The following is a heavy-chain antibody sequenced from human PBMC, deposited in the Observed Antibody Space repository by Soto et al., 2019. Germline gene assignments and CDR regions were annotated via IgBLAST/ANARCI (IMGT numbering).Heavy chain of an antibody. D-gene: IGHD2-15*01. Sequence: QVQLVESGGGVVQPGRSPRLSCAASGFTFSDFGMHWVRQAPGKGLEWVAAISADGGDKYYSHSVKDRFTISRDNSKNRLILQMNSLRVEDTAVYECVKGSEVARQARSHWGQGIQVTVSS. V-gene: IGHV3-30*18. CDR1: GFTFSDFG. CDR3: VKGSEVARQARSH. J-gene: IGHJ4*02. CDR2: ISADGGDK.